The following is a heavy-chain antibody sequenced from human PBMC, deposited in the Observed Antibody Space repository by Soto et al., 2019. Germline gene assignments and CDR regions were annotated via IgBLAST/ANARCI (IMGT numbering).Heavy chain of an antibody. D-gene: IGHD7-27*01. J-gene: IGHJ4*02. CDR3: ATNWGSPDY. CDR1: GFTFTTYA. CDR2: ISGGGGSTYYADST. V-gene: IGHV3-23*01. Sequence: GGSLRLSCAASGFTFTTYAMTWVRQAPGKGLEWVSGISGGGGSTYYADSTYYADSVKGRFTISRDNSKNTLYLQMNSLRDEDAAVYYCATNWGSPDYWGQGTLVTVSS.